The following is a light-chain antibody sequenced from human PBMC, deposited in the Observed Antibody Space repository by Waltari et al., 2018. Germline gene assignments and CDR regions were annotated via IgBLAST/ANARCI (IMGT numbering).Light chain of an antibody. Sequence: DIQMTQSPSSLSASVEDRVTITCRASQKISSYLNWYQQKPGTAPRLLIYDASRLQSGVPSRFSGSGSGTDFTLTISILQPEDFGTYYCQQTYTTPRTFGQGTKVETK. CDR2: DAS. CDR1: QKISSY. J-gene: IGKJ1*01. V-gene: IGKV1-39*01. CDR3: QQTYTTPRT.